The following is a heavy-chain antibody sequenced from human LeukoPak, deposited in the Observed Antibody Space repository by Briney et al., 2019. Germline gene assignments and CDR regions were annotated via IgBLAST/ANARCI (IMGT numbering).Heavy chain of an antibody. Sequence: SETRSLTCTVSRGSVSSSTYYWSWVRQPPGKGLEWIAGIYYTGSTYYNPSLKSRVTISLDMSKNEFFLTMTSVTAADTAVYFCTAEKNGSPHYWGQGTQVTVSS. J-gene: IGHJ4*02. CDR1: RGSVSSSTYY. D-gene: IGHD2-8*01. V-gene: IGHV4-39*07. CDR2: IYYTGST. CDR3: TAEKNGSPHY.